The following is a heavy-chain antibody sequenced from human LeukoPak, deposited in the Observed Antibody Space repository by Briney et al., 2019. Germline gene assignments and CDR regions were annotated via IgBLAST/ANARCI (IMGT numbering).Heavy chain of an antibody. CDR2: IYSGGST. J-gene: IGHJ3*02. Sequence: HAGGSLRLSCAASGFTVSSNYMSWVRQAPGKGLEWVSVIYSGGSTYYADSVKGRFTISRDNSKNTLYLQMNSLRAEDTAVYYCARSRVRYFDWLLFDAFDIWGQGTMVTVSS. CDR3: ARSRVRYFDWLLFDAFDI. V-gene: IGHV3-53*01. CDR1: GFTVSSNY. D-gene: IGHD3-9*01.